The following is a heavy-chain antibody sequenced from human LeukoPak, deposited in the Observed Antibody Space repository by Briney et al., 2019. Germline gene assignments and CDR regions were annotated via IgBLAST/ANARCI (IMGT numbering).Heavy chain of an antibody. CDR2: ISYDGSNK. V-gene: IGHV3-30-3*01. D-gene: IGHD3-10*01. Sequence: GGSLRLSCAASGFTFSSYAMHWVRQAPGKGLEWVAVISYDGSNKYYADSVKGRFTISRDNSKNTLYLQMNSLRAEDTAVYYCARDRGNWFDPWGQGTLVTVSS. J-gene: IGHJ5*02. CDR1: GFTFSSYA. CDR3: ARDRGNWFDP.